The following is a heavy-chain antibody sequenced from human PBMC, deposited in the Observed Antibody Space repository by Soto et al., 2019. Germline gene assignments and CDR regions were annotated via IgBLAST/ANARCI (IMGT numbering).Heavy chain of an antibody. V-gene: IGHV3-21*01. Sequence: PGGSLRLSCAASGFTFSSYSMNWVRQAPGKGLEWVSSISSSSSYIYYADSVKGRFTISRDNAKNSLYLQMNSLRAEDTAVYYCARLTPPSYYYGMDVWGQGTTVTVSS. CDR1: GFTFSSYS. CDR2: ISSSSSYI. CDR3: ARLTPPSYYYGMDV. J-gene: IGHJ6*02.